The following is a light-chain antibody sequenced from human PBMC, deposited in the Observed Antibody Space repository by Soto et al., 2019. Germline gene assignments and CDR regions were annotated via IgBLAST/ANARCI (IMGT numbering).Light chain of an antibody. Sequence: QSALTQPASVSGSPGQSITISCTGTSNDVGGYDYVSWYQQHPGQAPKVLIYDVNYRPYGVSYRFSGSKSGNTASLTISGLQADDEADYYCSSFTASLTWVFGGGTKLTVL. CDR2: DVN. J-gene: IGLJ3*02. V-gene: IGLV2-14*03. CDR1: SNDVGGYDY. CDR3: SSFTASLTWV.